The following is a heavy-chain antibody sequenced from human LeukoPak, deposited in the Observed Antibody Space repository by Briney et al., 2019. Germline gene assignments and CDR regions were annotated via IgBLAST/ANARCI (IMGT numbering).Heavy chain of an antibody. Sequence: SETLSLTCTVSGGSISSGGYYWSWIRQHPGKGLEWIGYIYYSGSTYYNPSLKSRVTISVDTSKNQFSLKLSSVTAVDTAVYYCARAPGEMATIIYFDYWGQGTLVTVSS. CDR1: GGSISSGGYY. CDR3: ARAPGEMATIIYFDY. V-gene: IGHV4-31*03. D-gene: IGHD5-24*01. CDR2: IYYSGST. J-gene: IGHJ4*02.